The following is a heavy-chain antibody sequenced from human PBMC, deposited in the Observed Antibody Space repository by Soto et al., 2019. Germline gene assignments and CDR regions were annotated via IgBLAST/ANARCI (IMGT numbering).Heavy chain of an antibody. Sequence: GSLRLSCAASGFTFSTYWMSWVRQAPGKGLEWVANIKQDGSEKLYVDSVKGRFTISRDNAENSLYLQMNSLRAEDTAVYYCARASLYSSGCFDIYYFDYWGQGTLVTVSS. D-gene: IGHD6-19*01. J-gene: IGHJ4*02. V-gene: IGHV3-7*03. CDR2: IKQDGSEK. CDR3: ARASLYSSGCFDIYYFDY. CDR1: GFTFSTYW.